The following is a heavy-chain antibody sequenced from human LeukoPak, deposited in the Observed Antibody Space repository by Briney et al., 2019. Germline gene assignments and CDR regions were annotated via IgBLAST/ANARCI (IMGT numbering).Heavy chain of an antibody. CDR1: GYSISSGYY. V-gene: IGHV4-38-2*02. Sequence: SETLSLTCTVSGYSISSGYYWGWIRQPPGKGLVWIGSIYHSGSTYYNPSLKSRVTISVDTSKNQFSLKLSSVTAADTAVYYCAREYSGSYSTDYWGQGTLVTVSS. CDR3: AREYSGSYSTDY. D-gene: IGHD1-26*01. J-gene: IGHJ4*02. CDR2: IYHSGST.